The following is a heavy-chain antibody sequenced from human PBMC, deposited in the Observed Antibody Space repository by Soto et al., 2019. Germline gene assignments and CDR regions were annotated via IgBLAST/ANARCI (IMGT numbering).Heavy chain of an antibody. Sequence: SVKVSCKTSGGTFSSYCINWVRQAPGQGLEWMGGIIPLFGTANYAQKFQGRVTITADDSTSTAYMELSSLRSEDTAVYYCARDGTLYDSTAYYYLYWGQGTLVTVSS. CDR1: GGTFSSYC. CDR2: IIPLFGTA. J-gene: IGHJ4*02. D-gene: IGHD3-22*01. V-gene: IGHV1-69*13. CDR3: ARDGTLYDSTAYYYLY.